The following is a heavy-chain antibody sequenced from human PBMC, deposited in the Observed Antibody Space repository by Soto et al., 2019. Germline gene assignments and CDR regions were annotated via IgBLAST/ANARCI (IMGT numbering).Heavy chain of an antibody. D-gene: IGHD2-21*01. CDR1: GFTFSSYA. CDR2: ISLSNSIT. V-gene: IGHV3-23*01. CDR3: VKGGAYCYNDCTRSY. J-gene: IGHJ4*02. Sequence: GGSLRLSCAASGFTFSSYAMSWVRQAPGKGLEWVAHISLSNSITYYADSVKGRFTISRDKSKNMVYLQMNSLRGADTAVYYCVKGGAYCYNDCTRSYWGRGTLVTVSS.